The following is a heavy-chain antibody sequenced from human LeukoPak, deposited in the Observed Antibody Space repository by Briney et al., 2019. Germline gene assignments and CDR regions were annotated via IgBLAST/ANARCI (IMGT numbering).Heavy chain of an antibody. Sequence: SETLSLTCAVYGGSFSGYYWSWIRQPPGKGLEWIGEINHSGSTNYNPSLKSRVTISVDTSKNQFSLKLSSVTAADTAVYYCARGNRGTKHSDYWGQGTLVTVSS. V-gene: IGHV4-34*01. D-gene: IGHD1/OR15-1a*01. CDR3: ARGNRGTKHSDY. J-gene: IGHJ4*02. CDR1: GGSFSGYY. CDR2: INHSGST.